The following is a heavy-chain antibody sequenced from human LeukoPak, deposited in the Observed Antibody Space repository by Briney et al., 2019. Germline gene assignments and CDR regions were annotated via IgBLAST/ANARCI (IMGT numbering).Heavy chain of an antibody. Sequence: SVKVSCKASGGTFSSYAISWVRQAPGQGLEWMGRIIPILGIANYAQKFQGRVTITADKSTSTAYMELSSLRSEDTAVYYCVRVGSHPYNWFDPWGQGTLVTVSS. CDR2: IIPILGIA. CDR3: VRVGSHPYNWFDP. D-gene: IGHD1-26*01. CDR1: GGTFSSYA. J-gene: IGHJ5*02. V-gene: IGHV1-69*04.